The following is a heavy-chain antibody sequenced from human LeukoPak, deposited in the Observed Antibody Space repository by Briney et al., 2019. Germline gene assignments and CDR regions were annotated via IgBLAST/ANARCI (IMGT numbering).Heavy chain of an antibody. V-gene: IGHV4-39*07. J-gene: IGHJ5*02. CDR2: IYYSGST. CDR1: GGSISSSSYY. Sequence: KTSETLSLTCTVSGGSISSSSYYWGWIRQPPGKGLEWIGNIYYSGSTYYNPSLKGRVTISVDTSKNQFSLKLSSVTAADTAVYYCARVHDSDYKIYNWFDPWGQGTLVTVSS. CDR3: ARVHDSDYKIYNWFDP. D-gene: IGHD4-11*01.